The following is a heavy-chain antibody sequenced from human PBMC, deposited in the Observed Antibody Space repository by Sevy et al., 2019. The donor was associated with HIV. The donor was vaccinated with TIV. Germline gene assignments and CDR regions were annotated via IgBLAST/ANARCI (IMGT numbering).Heavy chain of an antibody. D-gene: IGHD3-16*01. CDR2: IIPIFGTA. Sequence: ASVKVSCKASGGTFGTYTISWLRQAPGQGLEWMGGIIPIFGTANYAQKFQGRVTITADESTSTAYMELSSLRSEDSAVYYCARDSDITFGGGDAFDIWGQGTMVTVSS. V-gene: IGHV1-69*13. J-gene: IGHJ3*02. CDR1: GGTFGTYT. CDR3: ARDSDITFGGGDAFDI.